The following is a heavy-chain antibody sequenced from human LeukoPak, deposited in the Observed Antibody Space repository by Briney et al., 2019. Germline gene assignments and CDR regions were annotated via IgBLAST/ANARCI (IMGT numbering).Heavy chain of an antibody. CDR1: GGSISSSNW. Sequence: KASGTLSLTCAVSGGSISSSNWWSWIRQPPGKGLEWIGEIYHSGSTNYNPSLKSRVTISVDKSKNQFSLKLSSVTAADTAVYYCARERLGTYYYDSSGYYFDYWGQGTLVTVSS. CDR3: ARERLGTYYYDSSGYYFDY. J-gene: IGHJ4*02. D-gene: IGHD3-22*01. CDR2: IYHSGST. V-gene: IGHV4-4*02.